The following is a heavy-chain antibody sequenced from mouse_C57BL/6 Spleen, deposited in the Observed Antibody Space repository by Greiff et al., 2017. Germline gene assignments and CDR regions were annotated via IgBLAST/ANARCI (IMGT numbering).Heavy chain of an antibody. J-gene: IGHJ1*03. Sequence: QVQLQQPGAELVRPGSSVKLSCKASGYTFTSYWMHWVKQRPIQGLEWIGNIDPSDSETHYNQKFKDKATLTVDKSSSTAYMQLSSLSSKDSAVYYCAREENYEYCDVWGTGTTVTVSS. V-gene: IGHV1-52*01. CDR2: IDPSDSET. CDR3: AREENYEYCDV. CDR1: GYTFTSYW. D-gene: IGHD1-1*01.